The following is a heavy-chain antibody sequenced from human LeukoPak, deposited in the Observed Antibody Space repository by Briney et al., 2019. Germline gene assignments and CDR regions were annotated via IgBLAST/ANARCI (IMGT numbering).Heavy chain of an antibody. Sequence: ASVKVSCKTSGYTFTSYGISWVRQAPGQGLEWMGWISAYNGNTNYAQKLQGRVTMTTDTSTSTAYMELRSLRSDDTAVYYCARDQRGYSGYDLFDYWGQGTLVTVSS. CDR1: GYTFTSYG. D-gene: IGHD5-12*01. CDR3: ARDQRGYSGYDLFDY. CDR2: ISAYNGNT. V-gene: IGHV1-18*01. J-gene: IGHJ4*02.